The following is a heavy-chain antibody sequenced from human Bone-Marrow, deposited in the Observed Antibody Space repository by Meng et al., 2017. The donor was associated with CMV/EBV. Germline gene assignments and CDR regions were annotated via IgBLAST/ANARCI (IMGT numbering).Heavy chain of an antibody. V-gene: IGHV3-9*01. CDR3: APGRYFYASGTTEPYDY. Sequence: SLKISCVASGFTFDDYAMHWVRQAPGKGLEWVSGITWNSGNIEYADSVKGRLTISRDNAKNSLYLQMNSLRAEGTALYYCAPGRYFYASGTTEPYDYWGQGTLVTVSS. D-gene: IGHD3-10*01. J-gene: IGHJ4*02. CDR2: ITWNSGNI. CDR1: GFTFDDYA.